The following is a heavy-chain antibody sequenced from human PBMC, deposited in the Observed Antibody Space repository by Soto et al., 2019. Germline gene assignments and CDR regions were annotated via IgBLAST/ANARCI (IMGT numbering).Heavy chain of an antibody. J-gene: IGHJ4*02. Sequence: SETLSLTCTVSGGSVSSGSYYWSWIRQPPGKGLEWIGYIYYSGSTNYNPSLKSRVTISVDTSKNQFSLKLSSVTAADTAVYYCARDRGASISPYYFDYWGQGTLVTVSS. V-gene: IGHV4-61*01. CDR3: ARDRGASISPYYFDY. CDR1: GGSVSSGSYY. CDR2: IYYSGST.